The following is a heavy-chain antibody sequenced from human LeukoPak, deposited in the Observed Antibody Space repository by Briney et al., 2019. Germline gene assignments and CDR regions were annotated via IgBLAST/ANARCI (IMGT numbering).Heavy chain of an antibody. Sequence: SETLSLTCTISDDSISNNRYFWAWIRQPPGKGLEWIGSINYSGRTYYNASLKSRLTMSVDTAKRQFSLRLTSVTAADTALYYCARDIDDVGALLDFWGQGTLVTVSS. J-gene: IGHJ4*02. CDR1: DDSISNNRYF. CDR3: ARDIDDVGALLDF. D-gene: IGHD1-26*01. CDR2: INYSGRT. V-gene: IGHV4-39*07.